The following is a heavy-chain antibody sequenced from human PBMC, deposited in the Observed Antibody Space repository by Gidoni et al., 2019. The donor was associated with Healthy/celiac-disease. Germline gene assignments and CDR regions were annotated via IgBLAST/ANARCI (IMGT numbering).Heavy chain of an antibody. CDR3: AKDPGIAVAGTFYFDY. D-gene: IGHD6-19*01. J-gene: IGHJ4*02. CDR2: ISDDGSNK. CDR1: GFTFSSYG. V-gene: IGHV3-30*18. Sequence: QVQLVESGCGVVQLGRSLRLTFAASGFTFSSYGMHWFRQAPGKGLEWVAVISDDGSNKYYADSVKGRFTISRDNSKNTLYLQMNSLRAEDTAVYDCAKDPGIAVAGTFYFDYWGQGTLVTVSS.